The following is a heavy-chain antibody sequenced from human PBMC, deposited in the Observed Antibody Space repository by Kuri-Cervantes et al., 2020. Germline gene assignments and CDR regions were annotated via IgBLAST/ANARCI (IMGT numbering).Heavy chain of an antibody. Sequence: GESLKISCAASGFTFSSYAMHWVRQAPGKGLEWVGVISDDGSNKYYADSVKGRFTISRDNSKNTLDLQMNSLRAEDTAVYYCAKDLSSSWTFDYWGQGTLVTVSS. CDR3: AKDLSSSWTFDY. D-gene: IGHD6-13*01. V-gene: IGHV3-30*04. J-gene: IGHJ4*02. CDR1: GFTFSSYA. CDR2: ISDDGSNK.